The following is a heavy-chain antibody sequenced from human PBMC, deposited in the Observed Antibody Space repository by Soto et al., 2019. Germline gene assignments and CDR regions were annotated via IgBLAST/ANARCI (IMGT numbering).Heavy chain of an antibody. CDR3: VKDLFGMDV. V-gene: IGHV3-64D*06. CDR1: GFTFNQCS. J-gene: IGHJ6*02. Sequence: SGGSLRLSCSASGFTFNQCSMQWVRQSPGKGLQFVSTISSNGGGTDYTDSVKGRFTISRDNSKKTLYLQMSRLRPGDTAVYYCVKDLFGMDVWGQGTTVTVSS. CDR2: ISSNGGGT.